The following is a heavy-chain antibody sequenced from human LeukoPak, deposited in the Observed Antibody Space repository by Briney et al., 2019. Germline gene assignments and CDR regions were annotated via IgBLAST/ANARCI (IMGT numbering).Heavy chain of an antibody. D-gene: IGHD3-10*01. Sequence: HGASLQISCEASGSRFTTYWIGWVRQMPGKGLEWMGIIYPGDSDTRYSPSFQGQVTISADKSISTAYLQWSSLKASDTAMYYCARQHGSGSYYSRAIDYWGQGTLVTVSS. V-gene: IGHV5-51*01. J-gene: IGHJ4*02. CDR3: ARQHGSGSYYSRAIDY. CDR2: IYPGDSDT. CDR1: GSRFTTYW.